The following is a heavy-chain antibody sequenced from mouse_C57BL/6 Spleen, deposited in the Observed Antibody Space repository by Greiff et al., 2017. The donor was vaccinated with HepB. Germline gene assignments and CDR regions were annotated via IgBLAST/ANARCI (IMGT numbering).Heavy chain of an antibody. CDR2: IYPGDGDT. Sequence: VQLQQSGAELVKPGASVKISCKASGYAFSSYWMNWVKQRPGKGLEWIGQIYPGDGDTNYNGKFKGKATLTADKSSSTAYMQLSSLTSEDSAVYFCARSYVHYAMDYWGQGTSVPVSS. V-gene: IGHV1-80*01. J-gene: IGHJ4*01. CDR1: GYAFSSYW. CDR3: ARSYVHYAMDY.